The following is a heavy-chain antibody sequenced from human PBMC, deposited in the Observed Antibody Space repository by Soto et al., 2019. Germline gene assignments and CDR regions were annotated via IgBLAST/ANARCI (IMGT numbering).Heavy chain of an antibody. V-gene: IGHV1-69*06. J-gene: IGHJ5*02. CDR3: ARAVSAAGTSGNWFDP. D-gene: IGHD6-13*01. Sequence: ASVKVSCKASDGTFSSYAISWVRQAPGQGLEWMGGIIPIFGTAHYAQKFKGRVTMTADKSTSTAYMELSSLRAEDTAVYYCARAVSAAGTSGNWFDPWGQGNLVTVSS. CDR1: DGTFSSYA. CDR2: IIPIFGTA.